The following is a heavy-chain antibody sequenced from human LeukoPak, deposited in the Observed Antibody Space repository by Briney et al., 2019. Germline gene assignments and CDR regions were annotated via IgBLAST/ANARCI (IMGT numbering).Heavy chain of an antibody. CDR1: GFTFSDYY. J-gene: IGHJ6*03. CDR3: ARGPPPHYYYYYMDV. Sequence: PGGSLRLSCAASGFTFSDYYMSWIRQAPGKGLEWISYISSSGGTIYYADSVKGRFTISRDNAKNSLYLQMNSLRAEDTAVYYCARGPPPHYYYYYMDVWGKGTTVTISS. V-gene: IGHV3-11*01. CDR2: ISSSGGTI.